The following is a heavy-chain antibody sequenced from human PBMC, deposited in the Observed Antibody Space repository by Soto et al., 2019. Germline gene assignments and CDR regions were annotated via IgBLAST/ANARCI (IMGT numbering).Heavy chain of an antibody. CDR1: GFTFSSYS. V-gene: IGHV3-48*02. CDR3: ARDVWGPALGSVDY. J-gene: IGHJ4*02. Sequence: VQLVESGGGLVQPGGSLRLSCAASGFTFSSYSMNWVRQAPGKGLEWVSYISSSSSTIYYADSVKGRFTISRDNAKNSLYLQMNSLRDEDTAVYYCARDVWGPALGSVDYWGQGTLVTVSS. CDR2: ISSSSSTI. D-gene: IGHD3-16*01.